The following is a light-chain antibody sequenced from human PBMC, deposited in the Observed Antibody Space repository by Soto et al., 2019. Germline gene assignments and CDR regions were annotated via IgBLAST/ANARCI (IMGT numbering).Light chain of an antibody. CDR1: SGLSDYT. CDR2: VNSDGSH. Sequence: QSVLTQSPSASASLGGSVKLTCSLSSGLSDYTIAWHQQQPEKGPRFLMRVNSDGSHIKGDEIPDRFSGSSSGTERYLTISSLQSEDEGDYYCQTWGTGARIFGGGTKVPS. CDR3: QTWGTGARI. J-gene: IGLJ2*01. V-gene: IGLV4-69*01.